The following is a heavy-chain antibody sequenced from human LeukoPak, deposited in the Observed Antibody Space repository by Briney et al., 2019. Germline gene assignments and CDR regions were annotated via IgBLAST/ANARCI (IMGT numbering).Heavy chain of an antibody. Sequence: GGSLRLSCSASGFTFSRSSMHWVRQAPGKGLQWVSSISTSSIYIYYADSLKGRFTISRDNAKNSLFLQMNSLRAEDTAVYYCARGRQNSGSYSDAFDIWGRGTMVTVSS. CDR2: ISTSSIYI. CDR1: GFTFSRSS. CDR3: ARGRQNSGSYSDAFDI. J-gene: IGHJ3*02. V-gene: IGHV3-21*01. D-gene: IGHD1-26*01.